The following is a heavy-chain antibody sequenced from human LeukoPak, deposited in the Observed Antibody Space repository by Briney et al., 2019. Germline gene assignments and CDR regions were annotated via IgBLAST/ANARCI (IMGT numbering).Heavy chain of an antibody. D-gene: IGHD3-10*01. CDR2: IYYSGST. J-gene: IGHJ3*02. CDR3: ARAYGPLAFDI. CDR1: GGSISSYY. V-gene: IGHV4-59*01. Sequence: SETLSLTCTVSGGSISSYYWSWIRQPPGKGLEWIGYIYYSGSTNYNPSLKSRVTISVDTSKNQFSLKLSSVTAADTAVYYCARAYGPLAFDIWGQGTMVTVSS.